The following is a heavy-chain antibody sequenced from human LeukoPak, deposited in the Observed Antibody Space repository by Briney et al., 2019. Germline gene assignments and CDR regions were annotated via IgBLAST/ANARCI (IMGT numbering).Heavy chain of an antibody. Sequence: ASVKVSCRASGYTFTGYYMHWVRQAPGQGLEWMGWINPNSGGTNYAQKFRGRVTMTRDTSISTAYMELSRLRSDDTAVYYCARGGTGTTYNWFDPWGQGTLVTVSS. J-gene: IGHJ5*02. CDR1: GYTFTGYY. CDR3: ARGGTGTTYNWFDP. D-gene: IGHD1-1*01. CDR2: INPNSGGT. V-gene: IGHV1-2*02.